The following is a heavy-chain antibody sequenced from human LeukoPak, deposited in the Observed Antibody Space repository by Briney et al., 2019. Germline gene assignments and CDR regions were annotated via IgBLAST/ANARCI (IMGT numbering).Heavy chain of an antibody. V-gene: IGHV4-59*12. Sequence: SETLSLTCTVSGGSISSYYWSWIRQPPGKGLEWIGYIYYSGSTNYNPSLKSRATISVDTSKNQFSLKLNSVTAADTAVYYCARTPSMVEIGAFDIWGQGTMVTVSS. CDR2: IYYSGST. J-gene: IGHJ3*02. CDR1: GGSISSYY. D-gene: IGHD4/OR15-4a*01. CDR3: ARTPSMVEIGAFDI.